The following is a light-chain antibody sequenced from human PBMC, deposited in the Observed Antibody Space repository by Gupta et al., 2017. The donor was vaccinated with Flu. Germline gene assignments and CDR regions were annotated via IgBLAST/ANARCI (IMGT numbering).Light chain of an antibody. CDR3: QQYYSSPQA. V-gene: IGKV4-1*01. J-gene: IGKJ1*01. CDR1: QSVLYHSNNKNY. CDR2: WAS. Sequence: DIVMTQSPDSLAVSLGERATINCKPSQSVLYHSNNKNYLAWYQQKPGQPPKLLISWASTRESGVPDRFSGSRSGTDFTLTISSLQAEDVAVYYCQQYYSSPQAFGQGTKVEIK.